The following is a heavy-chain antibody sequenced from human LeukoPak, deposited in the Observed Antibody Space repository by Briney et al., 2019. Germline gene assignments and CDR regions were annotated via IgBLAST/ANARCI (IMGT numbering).Heavy chain of an antibody. V-gene: IGHV4-38-2*02. CDR3: ATDIGMATKHWSDP. Sequence: AETLSLTCTVSGYSISNGYCWCCIRQPPEKGLELVGSIYYSGSTYYNPSLKSRVTISVDTSKNQFSLKLSSVTAADTAVYYCATDIGMATKHWSDPCGQGQLVLVSA. CDR1: GYSISNGYC. CDR2: IYYSGST. D-gene: IGHD5-24*01. J-gene: IGHJ5*02.